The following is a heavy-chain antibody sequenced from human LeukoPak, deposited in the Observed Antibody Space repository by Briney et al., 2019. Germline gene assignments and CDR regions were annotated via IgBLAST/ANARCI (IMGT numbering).Heavy chain of an antibody. CDR2: IYYSGST. J-gene: IGHJ5*02. V-gene: IGHV4-59*12. CDR3: ARGGRLRATNWFDP. Sequence: PSETLSLTCTVSGGSISSYYWSWIRQPPGKGLEWIGYIYYSGSTNYNPSLKSRVTISVDTSKNQFSLKLSSVTAADTAVYYCARGGRLRATNWFDPWGQGTLVTVSS. CDR1: GGSISSYY. D-gene: IGHD4-17*01.